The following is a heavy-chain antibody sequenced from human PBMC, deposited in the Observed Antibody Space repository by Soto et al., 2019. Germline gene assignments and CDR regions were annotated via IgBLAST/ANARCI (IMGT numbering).Heavy chain of an antibody. J-gene: IGHJ6*02. V-gene: IGHV1-69*02. D-gene: IGHD4-4*01. CDR2: IIPILGIA. CDR3: ARREGYSQWAYYSGMDV. Sequence: QVQLVQSGAEVKKPGSSVKVSCKASGGTFSSYTISWVRQAPGQGLEWMGRIIPILGIANYAQKFQGRVTITADKSPSTAYMELSSLRSEDTAVYYCARREGYSQWAYYSGMDVWGQGTTVTVSS. CDR1: GGTFSSYT.